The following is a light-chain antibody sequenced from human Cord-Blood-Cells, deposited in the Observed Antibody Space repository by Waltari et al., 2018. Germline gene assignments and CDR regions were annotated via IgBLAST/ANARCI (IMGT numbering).Light chain of an antibody. CDR3: QQYNNWPFT. CDR1: QSVSSN. Sequence: TVMPQSPATLSVSPGGRATLSCRASQSVSSNLAWYQQKPGQAPRLLIYGASTRATGIPARFSGSGSGTEFTLTISSLQSEDFAVYYCQQYNNWPFTFGPGTKVDIK. CDR2: GAS. V-gene: IGKV3-15*01. J-gene: IGKJ3*01.